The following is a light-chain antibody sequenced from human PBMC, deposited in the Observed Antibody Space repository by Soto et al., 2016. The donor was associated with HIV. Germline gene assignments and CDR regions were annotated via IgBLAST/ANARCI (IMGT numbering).Light chain of an antibody. Sequence: DIQLTQPPSTLSAAVGDRVTITCRASQSVNDWLAWYQQKPGTPPSLLIYKVSTLESGVPSRFSGVGFGTDFTLTISTLQPEDSAIYYCQQYNTPPWTFGQGTKVEI. CDR1: QSVNDW. V-gene: IGKV1-5*03. CDR3: QQYNTPPWT. J-gene: IGKJ1*01. CDR2: KVS.